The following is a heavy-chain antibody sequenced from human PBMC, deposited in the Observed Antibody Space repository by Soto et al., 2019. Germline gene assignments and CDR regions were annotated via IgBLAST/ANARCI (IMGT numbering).Heavy chain of an antibody. CDR3: ARSSRSSSWYF. D-gene: IGHD6-13*01. CDR1: GGFISSSSYY. V-gene: IGHV4-39*01. Sequence: SETLSLTCTVSGGFISSSSYYWGWIRQPPGKGLEWIGSIYYSGSTYYNPSLKSRVTISVDTSKNQFSLKLSSVTAADTAVYYCARSSRSSSWYFWGQGTLVTVSS. J-gene: IGHJ4*02. CDR2: IYYSGST.